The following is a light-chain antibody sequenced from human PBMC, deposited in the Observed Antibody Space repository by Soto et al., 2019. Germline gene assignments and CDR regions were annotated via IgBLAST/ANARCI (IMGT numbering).Light chain of an antibody. J-gene: IGKJ1*01. CDR2: KAS. Sequence: DIQMTQSPSTLSASVGDRITITCRASQSISTWLAWYQQKPGKAPKLLIYKASSLQSGVPSRFSGSGSGTKFHLAISSLQRDDFATYYCQHYNTYSLALGQGTKVEI. V-gene: IGKV1-5*03. CDR1: QSISTW. CDR3: QHYNTYSLA.